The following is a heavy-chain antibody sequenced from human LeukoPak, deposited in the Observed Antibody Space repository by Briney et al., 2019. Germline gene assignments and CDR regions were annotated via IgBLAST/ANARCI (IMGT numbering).Heavy chain of an antibody. J-gene: IGHJ4*02. Sequence: ASVKVSCKASGYTLSDYGISWVRQAPGQGLEWVGWITTYNGNRKYAEKFQGRVTMTTDTSTRTYYMEMRSLRSDDTAIYYCARDCSNGVCFPRDYWGQGTQITVST. CDR2: ITTYNGNR. V-gene: IGHV1-18*01. CDR3: ARDCSNGVCFPRDY. CDR1: GYTLSDYG. D-gene: IGHD2-8*01.